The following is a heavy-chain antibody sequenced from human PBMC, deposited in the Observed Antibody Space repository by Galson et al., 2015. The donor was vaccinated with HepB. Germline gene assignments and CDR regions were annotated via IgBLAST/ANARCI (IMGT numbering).Heavy chain of an antibody. V-gene: IGHV1-69*02. CDR3: ANGETYSSPDTMDV. CDR2: IIPILRIA. J-gene: IGHJ6*02. Sequence: SVKVSCKASGGTFSSYTISWVRQAPGQGLEWMGRIIPILRIATYAQKFQGRVTITADESTSTAYMELSSLRSEDTAIYYCANGETYSSPDTMDVWGQGTTVTVSS. CDR1: GGTFSSYT. D-gene: IGHD5-18*01.